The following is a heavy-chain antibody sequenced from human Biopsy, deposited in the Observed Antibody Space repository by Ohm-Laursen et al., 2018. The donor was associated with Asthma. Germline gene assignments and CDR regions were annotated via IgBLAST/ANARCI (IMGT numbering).Heavy chain of an antibody. J-gene: IGHJ6*02. Sequence: SVKVSCKAPGGTFSNFAIRLERQAPGQGLEWLGGIMTVFGTTNYAQKFQGRVTITADESTSTAYMEVTSLRSEDTAIYYCARCQVGYSSGWSLLLKKIYYSGMDVWGQGTAVTVSS. D-gene: IGHD6-19*01. CDR1: GGTFSNFA. V-gene: IGHV1-69*13. CDR3: ARCQVGYSSGWSLLLKKIYYSGMDV. CDR2: IMTVFGTT.